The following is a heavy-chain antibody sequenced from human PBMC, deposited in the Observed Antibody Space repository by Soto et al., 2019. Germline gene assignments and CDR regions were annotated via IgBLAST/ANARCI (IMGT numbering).Heavy chain of an antibody. Sequence: GASLKVSCKASGYRFPDYYVHWLRKAPGQGLEGMGWINPNSGGTNYARKFQGRVTMTRDTSITTVYMDLSRLTSDDTDVYYCARDHDYSSSWSYWGQGTPVTVSS. J-gene: IGHJ4*02. CDR3: ARDHDYSSSWSY. CDR1: GYRFPDYY. CDR2: INPNSGGT. V-gene: IGHV1-2*02. D-gene: IGHD6-13*01.